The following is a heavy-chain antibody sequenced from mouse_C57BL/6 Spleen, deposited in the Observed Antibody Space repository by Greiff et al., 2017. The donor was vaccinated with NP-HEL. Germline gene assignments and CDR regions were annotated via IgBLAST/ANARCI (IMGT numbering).Heavy chain of an antibody. CDR2: IDPNSGGT. CDR3: ARSYYAMDY. J-gene: IGHJ4*01. Sequence: QVQLKQPGAELVKPGASVKLSCKASGYTFTSYWMHWVKQRPGRGLEWIGRIDPNSGGTKYNEKFKSKATLTVDKPSSPAYMQRSSLTSEDSAVYYCARSYYAMDYWGQGTSVTVSS. V-gene: IGHV1-72*01. CDR1: GYTFTSYW.